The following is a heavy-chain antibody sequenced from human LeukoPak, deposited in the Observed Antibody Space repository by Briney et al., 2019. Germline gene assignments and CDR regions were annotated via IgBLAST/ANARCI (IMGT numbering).Heavy chain of an antibody. J-gene: IGHJ4*02. Sequence: SETLSLTSSVSGGPISSYYWSWIRQPAGKGLEWIGRIYTSGSTNYNPSLKSRVAMSVDTSKNQFSLKLSSVTAADSAVYYCARAPTAMVYFDYWGQGTLVTVSS. CDR1: GGPISSYY. V-gene: IGHV4-4*07. D-gene: IGHD5-18*01. CDR2: IYTSGST. CDR3: ARAPTAMVYFDY.